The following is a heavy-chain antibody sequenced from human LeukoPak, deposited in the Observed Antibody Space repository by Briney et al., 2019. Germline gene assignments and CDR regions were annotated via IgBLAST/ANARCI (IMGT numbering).Heavy chain of an antibody. V-gene: IGHV3-30-3*01. J-gene: IGHJ4*02. Sequence: GGSLRLSCAASGFTFSSYAMHWVRQAPGKGLEWVAVISYDGSNKYYADSVKGRFTISRDNSKNSLYLQMNSLRAEDTAVYYCARDSHYDSSGYSRADYWGQGTLVTVSS. CDR1: GFTFSSYA. CDR2: ISYDGSNK. CDR3: ARDSHYDSSGYSRADY. D-gene: IGHD3-22*01.